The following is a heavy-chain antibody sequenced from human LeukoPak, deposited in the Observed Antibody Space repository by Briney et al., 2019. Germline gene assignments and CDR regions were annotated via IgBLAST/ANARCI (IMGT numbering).Heavy chain of an antibody. CDR2: IYGGGDT. J-gene: IGHJ1*01. Sequence: PGGSLRLSCVASGFTVSGHYMSWVRQAPGKGLEWVSVIYGGGDTHYADSVKARFTISRDNSKNTLYLQMNSLRVEDTAVYYYNRYCTHGSCYPPDFQHWGQGTLVTVSS. V-gene: IGHV3-66*01. CDR3: NRYCTHGSCYPPDFQH. CDR1: GFTVSGHY. D-gene: IGHD2-15*01.